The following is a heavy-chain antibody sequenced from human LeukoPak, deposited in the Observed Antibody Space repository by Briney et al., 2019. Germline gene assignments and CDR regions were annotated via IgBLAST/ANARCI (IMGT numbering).Heavy chain of an antibody. CDR1: GGSISSYY. CDR2: IYYSGST. J-gene: IGHJ4*02. V-gene: IGHV4-59*08. CDR3: ARGITTLDY. Sequence: SETLSLTCTVSGGSISSYYWSWIRQPPGKGLEWIGYIYYSGSTNYNPSLKSRVTISVDTSKNQFSLKLTSVTAADTAVYYCARGITTLDYWGQGTLVTVSS. D-gene: IGHD4-11*01.